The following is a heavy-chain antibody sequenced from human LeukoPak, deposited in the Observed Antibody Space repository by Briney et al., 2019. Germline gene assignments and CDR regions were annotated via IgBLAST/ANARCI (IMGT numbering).Heavy chain of an antibody. CDR3: ARRSDSGSDDGEDYFDY. D-gene: IGHD1-26*01. CDR2: IYYDGST. J-gene: IGHJ4*02. Sequence: SETLSLTCTVSGGSINSSTFYWGWIRQPPGKGLEWIGSIYYDGSTYYNPSLKSRLTISVDTSKNQFSLKLTSVTAADTAEYFCARRSDSGSDDGEDYFDYWGQGTLVTVSS. V-gene: IGHV4-39*01. CDR1: GGSINSSTFY.